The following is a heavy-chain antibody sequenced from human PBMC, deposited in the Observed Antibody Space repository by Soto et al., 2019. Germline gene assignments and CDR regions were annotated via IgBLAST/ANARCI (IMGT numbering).Heavy chain of an antibody. CDR2: IRSKAYGGTT. J-gene: IGHJ6*02. Sequence: PGGSLRLSCTASGFTFGDYAMSWVRQAPGKGLEWVGFIRSKAYGGTTEYAASVKGRFTISRDDSKSIAYLQMNSLKTEDTAVYYCTRDREIHGADVWGQGTTVTVSS. CDR3: TRDREIHGADV. V-gene: IGHV3-49*04. CDR1: GFTFGDYA.